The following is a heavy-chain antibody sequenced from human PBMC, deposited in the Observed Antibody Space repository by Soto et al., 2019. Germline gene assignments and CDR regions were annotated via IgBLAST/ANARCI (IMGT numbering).Heavy chain of an antibody. CDR3: ARGTWSGHKRYYFDF. D-gene: IGHD3-3*01. V-gene: IGHV4-30-4*01. Sequence: KSSETLSLTCTVSGGSISSGDYHWSWIRQTPGKGLEWKAYIYYSGGTYYNPSLESRVTISLDTSKNQFSLKLNSVTAADTAVYFCARGTWSGHKRYYFDFWGQGALVTVSS. CDR1: GGSISSGDYH. CDR2: IYYSGGT. J-gene: IGHJ4*02.